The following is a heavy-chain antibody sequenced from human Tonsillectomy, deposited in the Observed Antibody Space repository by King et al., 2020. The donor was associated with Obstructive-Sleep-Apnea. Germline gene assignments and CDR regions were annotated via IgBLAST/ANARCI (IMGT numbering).Heavy chain of an antibody. Sequence: VQLVESGGGLVKPGGSLRLSCAASGFTFSDYYMSWIRQAPGKGLEWVSYLSSTGTTIYYADSVKCRFTISRDNAKNSLYLQMNSLRAEDTAVYYCASDPWGKGDTTMVGKFDYWGQGTLVTVSS. CDR3: ASDPWGKGDTTMVGKFDY. CDR1: GFTFSDYY. V-gene: IGHV3-11*01. D-gene: IGHD5-18*01. J-gene: IGHJ4*02. CDR2: LSSTGTTI.